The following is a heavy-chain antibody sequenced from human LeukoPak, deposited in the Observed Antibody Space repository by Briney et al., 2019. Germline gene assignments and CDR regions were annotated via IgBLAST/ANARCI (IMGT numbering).Heavy chain of an antibody. CDR2: INWNGGST. CDR1: GFTFDDYG. V-gene: IGHV3-20*04. Sequence: GGSLRLSCAASGFTFDDYGMSWVRQAPGKGLEWVSGINWNGGSTGYADFVKGRFAISRDNAKNSLYLQMNSLRAEDTALYYCARDSYYYDSSGYYVDDYWGQGTLVTVSS. D-gene: IGHD3-22*01. J-gene: IGHJ4*02. CDR3: ARDSYYYDSSGYYVDDY.